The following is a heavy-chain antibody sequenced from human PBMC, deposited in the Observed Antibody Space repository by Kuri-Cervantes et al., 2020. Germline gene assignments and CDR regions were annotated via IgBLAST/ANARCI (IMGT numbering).Heavy chain of an antibody. CDR2: ISYDGSNK. V-gene: IGHV3-30*03. D-gene: IGHD6-19*01. CDR3: ARDSLVAGTFGY. J-gene: IGHJ4*02. Sequence: GGSLRLSCAASGFTFSSYGMHWVRQAPGKGLEWVAVISYDGSNKYYADSVKGRFTISRDNSKNTLYLQMNSLRAEDTAVYYCARDSLVAGTFGYWGQGTLVTVSS. CDR1: GFTFSSYG.